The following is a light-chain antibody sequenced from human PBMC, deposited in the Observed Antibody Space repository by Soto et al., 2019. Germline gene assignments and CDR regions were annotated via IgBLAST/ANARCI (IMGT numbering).Light chain of an antibody. CDR1: QSVSSN. J-gene: IGKJ1*01. CDR3: QQRSNLPWT. CDR2: GAS. V-gene: IGKV3-11*01. Sequence: EIVMAKSPATRSVSPGERATLSCRASQSVSSNLAWYQQKPGQAPRLLIYGASSRATGIPARFSGSGSGTDFTLTIISLEPEDFAVYYCQQRSNLPWTFGQGSKVDNK.